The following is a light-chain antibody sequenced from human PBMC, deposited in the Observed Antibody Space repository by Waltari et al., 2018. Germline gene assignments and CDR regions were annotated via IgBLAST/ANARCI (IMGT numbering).Light chain of an antibody. J-gene: IGKJ1*01. CDR1: QGIRND. CDR3: LQDYNYPRT. V-gene: IGKV1-6*01. Sequence: AIQMTQSPSSLSASVGDRVTITCRASQGIRNDLGGYQQKPGKAPKLLIYAASSLQSGGPSRFSGSGSGTDCTLTISSLQPEDFATYYCLQDYNYPRTFGQGTKVEIK. CDR2: AAS.